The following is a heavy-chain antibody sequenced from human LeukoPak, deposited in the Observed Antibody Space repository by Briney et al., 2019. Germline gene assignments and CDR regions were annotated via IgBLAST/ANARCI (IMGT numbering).Heavy chain of an antibody. CDR2: ISYDGSNK. CDR1: GFTFSSYA. J-gene: IGHJ4*02. V-gene: IGHV3-30*14. CDR3: ARSTYGGDCYFDY. D-gene: IGHD2-21*02. Sequence: GGSLRLSCAASGFTFSSYAMHWVRQAPGKGLEWVAVISYDGSNKYYADSVKGRFTISRDNSKNTLYLQMNSLRVEDTAVYYCARSTYGGDCYFDYWGQGTLVTVSS.